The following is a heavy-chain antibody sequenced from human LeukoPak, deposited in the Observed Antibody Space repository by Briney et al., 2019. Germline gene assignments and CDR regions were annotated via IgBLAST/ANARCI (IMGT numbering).Heavy chain of an antibody. D-gene: IGHD3-10*01. Sequence: VASVTVSCKASGYTFTSYGISWVRQAPGQGLEWMGWISAYNGNTNYAQKLQGRVTMTTDTSTSTAYMELRSLRSDDTAVYYCARGFSPVWFGEGWFDPWGQGTLVTVSS. CDR3: ARGFSPVWFGEGWFDP. CDR2: ISAYNGNT. CDR1: GYTFTSYG. J-gene: IGHJ5*02. V-gene: IGHV1-18*01.